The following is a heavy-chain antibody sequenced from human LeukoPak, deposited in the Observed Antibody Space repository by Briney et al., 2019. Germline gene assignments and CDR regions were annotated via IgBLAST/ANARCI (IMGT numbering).Heavy chain of an antibody. Sequence: PGESLQISCRGSGYTFTTYWIGWVRQMPGKGLEWMGIIYPGDSDTRYSPSSQGRVTMSADKSINTAYLQWSSPKASDTAMYYCARRRGCSSSSCPPDYWGQGTLVTVSS. CDR1: GYTFTTYW. D-gene: IGHD2-2*01. V-gene: IGHV5-51*01. CDR2: IYPGDSDT. CDR3: ARRRGCSSSSCPPDY. J-gene: IGHJ4*02.